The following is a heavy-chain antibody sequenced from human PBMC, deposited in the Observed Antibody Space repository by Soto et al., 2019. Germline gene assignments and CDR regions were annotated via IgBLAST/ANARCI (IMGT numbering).Heavy chain of an antibody. Sequence: PGESLKISCKGSGYSFTSYWIGWVRQMPGKGLEWMGIIYPGDSDTRYSPSFQGQVTISADKSISTAYLQWSSLKASDTAMYYCARVQIMSTFGGVSHYYGMDVWGQGTRVT. CDR1: GYSFTSYW. CDR2: IYPGDSDT. D-gene: IGHD3-16*01. J-gene: IGHJ6*02. CDR3: ARVQIMSTFGGVSHYYGMDV. V-gene: IGHV5-51*01.